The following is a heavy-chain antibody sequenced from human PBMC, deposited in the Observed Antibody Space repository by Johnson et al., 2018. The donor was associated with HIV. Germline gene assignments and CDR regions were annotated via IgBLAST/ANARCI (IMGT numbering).Heavy chain of an antibody. CDR3: ATEARGVHGTLRFLEWSDGFDI. D-gene: IGHD3-3*01. Sequence: QVQLVESGGGVVQPGRSLRLSCAASGFTFSSYAMHWVRQAPGKGLEWVAIIYYDGTNKYYADSVKGRFTISIDNSKNTLYLQMNSLRTEDTAVYYCATEARGVHGTLRFLEWSDGFDIWGQGTMVTVSS. J-gene: IGHJ3*02. CDR1: GFTFSSYA. CDR2: IYYDGTNK. V-gene: IGHV3-30*03.